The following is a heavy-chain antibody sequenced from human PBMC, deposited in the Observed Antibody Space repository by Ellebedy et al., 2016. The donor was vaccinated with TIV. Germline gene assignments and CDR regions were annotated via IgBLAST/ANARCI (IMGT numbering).Heavy chain of an antibody. V-gene: IGHV3-23*01. J-gene: IGHJ4*02. CDR1: GFTFNIYA. D-gene: IGHD5-24*01. CDR3: AKGGARGGYKPSLDY. Sequence: GESLKISCAASGFTFNIYAMTWVRQAPGKGLECVSAISGLGDSTHYADSVKGRFSISSDNSQNRLFLQMNSLRAEDTAIYYCAKGGARGGYKPSLDYWGQGTLVTVSS. CDR2: ISGLGDST.